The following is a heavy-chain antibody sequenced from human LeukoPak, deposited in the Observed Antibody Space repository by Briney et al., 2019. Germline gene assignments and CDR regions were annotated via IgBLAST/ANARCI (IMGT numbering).Heavy chain of an antibody. CDR2: ISSSSSGNYV. D-gene: IGHD3-3*01. V-gene: IGHV3-21*01. CDR3: ARVRPTIFGVIIEPYFDY. Sequence: GGSLRLSCAASGFTFSSYSMNWVRQAPGKGLEWVSSISSSSSGNYVFYADSVKGRFSTSRDNTKNSLYLQMNSLRAEGTAVYYCARVRPTIFGVIIEPYFDYWGQGTLVTVSS. J-gene: IGHJ4*02. CDR1: GFTFSSYS.